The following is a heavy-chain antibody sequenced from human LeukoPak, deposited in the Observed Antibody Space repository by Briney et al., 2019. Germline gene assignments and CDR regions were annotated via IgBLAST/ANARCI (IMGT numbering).Heavy chain of an antibody. CDR3: ARDRVWPGTGSPLHYGLDV. Sequence: GASVKVSCKASGYTFTGYYMHWVRQAPGQGLEWMGWINPNSGGTNYAQKFQGRVTMTRDTSISTAYMELSRLRSDDTAVYYCARDRVWPGTGSPLHYGLDVWGKGTTVTVSS. V-gene: IGHV1-2*02. D-gene: IGHD3/OR15-3a*01. CDR2: INPNSGGT. CDR1: GYTFTGYY. J-gene: IGHJ6*04.